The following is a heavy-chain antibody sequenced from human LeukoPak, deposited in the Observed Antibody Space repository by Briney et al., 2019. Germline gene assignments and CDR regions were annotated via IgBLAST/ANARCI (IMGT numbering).Heavy chain of an antibody. Sequence: GGSLRLSCAASGFTFSTYSMNWVRQAPGKGLEWVSSISSSDSYIFYADSVKGRFTISRDNAKNSLYLQMNSLRAEDTAVYYCASSPYGDPPFFDYWGQGTLVTVSS. D-gene: IGHD4-17*01. CDR1: GFTFSTYS. CDR2: ISSSDSYI. V-gene: IGHV3-21*01. CDR3: ASSPYGDPPFFDY. J-gene: IGHJ4*02.